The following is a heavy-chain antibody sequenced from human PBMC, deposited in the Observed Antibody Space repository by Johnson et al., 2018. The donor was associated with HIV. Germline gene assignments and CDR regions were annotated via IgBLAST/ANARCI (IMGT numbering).Heavy chain of an antibody. Sequence: VQLVESGGGVVQPGGSLRLSCAASGFTVSSNYMSWVRQAPGKGLEWVSVIYSGGSTYYADSVKGRFTISRDNSKNTRYLQMNSLRAEDTAVYYCASLSSSLFGAFDIWGQGTMVTVSS. V-gene: IGHV3-66*01. CDR1: GFTVSSNY. D-gene: IGHD6-13*01. CDR2: IYSGGST. J-gene: IGHJ3*02. CDR3: ASLSSSLFGAFDI.